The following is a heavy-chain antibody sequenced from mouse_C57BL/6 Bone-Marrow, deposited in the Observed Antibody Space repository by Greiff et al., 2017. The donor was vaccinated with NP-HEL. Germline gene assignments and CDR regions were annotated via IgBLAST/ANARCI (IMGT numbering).Heavy chain of an antibody. D-gene: IGHD2-5*01. Sequence: EVQLQQSGPELVKPGASVKISCKASGYTFTDYYMNWVKQSPGKSLEWIGDINPNNGGTSYNQKFKGKATLTVDKSSSTAYMELRSLTSEDSAVYYCARGKGYYSNSPGAWFADWGQGTLVTVSA. CDR2: INPNNGGT. V-gene: IGHV1-26*01. J-gene: IGHJ3*01. CDR1: GYTFTDYY. CDR3: ARGKGYYSNSPGAWFAD.